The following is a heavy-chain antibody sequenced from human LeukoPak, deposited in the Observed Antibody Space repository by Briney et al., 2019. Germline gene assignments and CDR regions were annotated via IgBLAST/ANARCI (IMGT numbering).Heavy chain of an antibody. Sequence: GGSLRLSCAASGFTFRNAWMSWGRQAPGKGLEWLGRIKSKTHGGTTDYDAAVKDRFSISRDDSKNILYLQMKSLKTEDTALYYCTTTYDILTGNFDYWGQGTLVTVSS. J-gene: IGHJ4*02. V-gene: IGHV3-15*01. CDR2: IKSKTHGGTT. CDR1: GFTFRNAW. D-gene: IGHD3-9*01. CDR3: TTTYDILTGNFDY.